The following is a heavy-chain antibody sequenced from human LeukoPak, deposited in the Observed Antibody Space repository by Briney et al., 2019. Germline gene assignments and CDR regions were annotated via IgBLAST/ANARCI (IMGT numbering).Heavy chain of an antibody. D-gene: IGHD6-19*01. CDR1: GFTFDDYA. CDR3: AKDNRAVAGTGGFDY. CDR2: ISWNSGSI. J-gene: IGHJ4*02. V-gene: IGHV3-9*03. Sequence: PGGSLRLSCAASGFTFDDYAMHWVRQAPGKGLEWVSGISWNSGSIGYADSVKGRFTISRDNAKNSLYQQMNSLRAEDMALYYCAKDNRAVAGTGGFDYWGQGTLVTVSS.